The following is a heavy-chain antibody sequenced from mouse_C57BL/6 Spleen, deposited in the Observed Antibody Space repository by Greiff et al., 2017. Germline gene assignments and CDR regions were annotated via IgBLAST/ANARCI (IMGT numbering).Heavy chain of an antibody. D-gene: IGHD1-1*01. J-gene: IGHJ4*01. CDR1: GFTFSSYT. CDR2: ISGGGGNT. CDR3: ARKGRYYCSSYYYAMDY. V-gene: IGHV5-9*04. Sequence: EVKLVESGGGLVKPGGSLKLSCAASGFTFSSYTMSWVRQTPEKRLEWVATISGGGGNTYYPDSVKGRFTISRDNAKNTLYLQMSSLTSEDTAVYYCARKGRYYCSSYYYAMDYWGQGTSVTVSS.